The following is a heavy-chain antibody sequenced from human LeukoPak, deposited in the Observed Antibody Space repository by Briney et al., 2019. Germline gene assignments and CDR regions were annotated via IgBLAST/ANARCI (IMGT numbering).Heavy chain of an antibody. J-gene: IGHJ4*02. V-gene: IGHV1-18*01. CDR2: ISAYNGNT. D-gene: IGHD5-24*01. CDR3: AREVGRWRYFDH. Sequence: ASVKVSCKASGYTFTSYGISWVRQAPGQGLEWMGWISAYNGNTNYAQKLQGRLTMTPDTSTSTAYMELRSLRSDDTAVYYCAREVGRWRYFDHWGQGTLVTVSS. CDR1: GYTFTSYG.